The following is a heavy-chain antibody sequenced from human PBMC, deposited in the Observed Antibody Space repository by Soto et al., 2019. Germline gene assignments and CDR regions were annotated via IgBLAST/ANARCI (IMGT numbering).Heavy chain of an antibody. CDR1: GFSLSNAW. D-gene: IGHD5-18*01. CDR2: IKSKTDGGGTT. CDR3: TTDAWLVKSTDY. J-gene: IGHJ4*02. V-gene: IGHV3-15*07. Sequence: PGGSLRLSCVASGFSLSNAWMNWVRQAPGKGPEWVGRIKSKTDGGGTTDYAAPVKGRFTISRDDLKNTVYLQMNSPKTDDTAMYYCTTDAWLVKSTDYWGQGA.